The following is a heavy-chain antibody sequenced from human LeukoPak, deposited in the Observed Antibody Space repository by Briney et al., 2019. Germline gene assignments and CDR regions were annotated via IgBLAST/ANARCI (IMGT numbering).Heavy chain of an antibody. CDR3: ARDEGSTYNQLDY. Sequence: ASVKFSCKASGYTFDNFYIHWVRQAPGQGPEWMGWINGNDGSTNYAQKFQGRVTMTRVTAISTVYMDLSGLRADDTVIYYCARDEGSTYNQLDYWGQGTLVTVSS. CDR2: INGNDGST. J-gene: IGHJ4*02. CDR1: GYTFDNFY. D-gene: IGHD1-14*01. V-gene: IGHV1-2*02.